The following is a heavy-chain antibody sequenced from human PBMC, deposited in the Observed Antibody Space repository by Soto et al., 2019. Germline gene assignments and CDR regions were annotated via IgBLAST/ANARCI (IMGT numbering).Heavy chain of an antibody. V-gene: IGHV1-18*01. CDR2: ISAYNGNT. J-gene: IGHJ4*02. Sequence: GASVKVSCKASGYTFTSYGSSWVRQAPGQGLEWMGWISAYNGNTNYAQKLQGRVTMTTDTSTSTAYMELRSLRSDDTAVYYCARDYYDSSGYDPEIIFDYWGQGTLVTVSS. CDR1: GYTFTSYG. D-gene: IGHD3-22*01. CDR3: ARDYYDSSGYDPEIIFDY.